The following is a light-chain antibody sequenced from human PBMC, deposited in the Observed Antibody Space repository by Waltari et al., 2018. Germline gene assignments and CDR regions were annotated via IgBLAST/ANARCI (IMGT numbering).Light chain of an antibody. CDR1: HDISTY. J-gene: IGKJ1*01. CDR3: QQFHDYPWT. CDR2: EAS. Sequence: IQLTQSPSSLSASVGDTVTITCRASHDISTYLAWLQQKPGRAPKVLIFEASTLQSGVPSRVSGSGSGIDFTLTISSLQPEDVATYYCQQFHDYPWTFGQGTKVEIK. V-gene: IGKV1-9*01.